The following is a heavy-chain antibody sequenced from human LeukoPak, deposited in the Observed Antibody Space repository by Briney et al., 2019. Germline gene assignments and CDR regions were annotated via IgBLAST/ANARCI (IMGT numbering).Heavy chain of an antibody. J-gene: IGHJ4*02. CDR3: ARRGRGSTVTTLFYYFDY. Sequence: GGSLRLSCAASGFTFSSYAMHWVRQAPGKGLEYVSAISSNGGSTYYADSVKGRFTISRDNSRNTLYLQMGSLRAEDMAVYYCARRGRGSTVTTLFYYFDYWGQGTLVTVSS. D-gene: IGHD4-11*01. CDR1: GFTFSSYA. V-gene: IGHV3-64*02. CDR2: ISSNGGST.